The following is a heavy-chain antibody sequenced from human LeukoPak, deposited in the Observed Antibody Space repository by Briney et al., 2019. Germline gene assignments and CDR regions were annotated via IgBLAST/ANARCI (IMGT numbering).Heavy chain of an antibody. D-gene: IGHD3-22*01. CDR3: RYYDSSGYYPLDY. V-gene: IGHV3-7*01. CDR1: GFTFSSYW. Sequence: GGSLRLSCAASGFTFSSYWMSWVRQAPGKGLEWMANIKQDGSEKYYVDSVKGRFTISRDNAKNSLYLQMNSLRAKDTAVYYCRYYDSSGYYPLDYWGQGTLVTVSS. J-gene: IGHJ4*02. CDR2: IKQDGSEK.